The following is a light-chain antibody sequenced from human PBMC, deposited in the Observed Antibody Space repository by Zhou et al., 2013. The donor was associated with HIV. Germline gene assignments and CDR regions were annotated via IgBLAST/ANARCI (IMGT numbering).Light chain of an antibody. Sequence: AIVITQSPPSLSASTGDTVTITCRASQGIGTYLAWYQQKPGKAPKLLIYGASTLQSGVPSRFSGSGSGTDFTLTISSLQPDDFGTFYCQQFHIYPVTFGPGTRLEI. CDR3: QQFHIYPVT. CDR2: GAS. CDR1: QGIGTY. J-gene: IGKJ5*01. V-gene: IGKV1-8*01.